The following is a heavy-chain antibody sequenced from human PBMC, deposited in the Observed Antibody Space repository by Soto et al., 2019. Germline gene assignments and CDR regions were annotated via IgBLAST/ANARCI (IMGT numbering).Heavy chain of an antibody. CDR2: TYYRSKWYN. CDR1: GDSVSSNSAA. D-gene: IGHD3-22*01. CDR3: AREGQWLSNWFDP. J-gene: IGHJ5*02. V-gene: IGHV6-1*01. Sequence: PSQTLSLTFAISGDSVSSNSAAWNVIRQSPSRGLEWLGRTYYRSKWYNDYAVSVKSRITINPDTSKNQFSLQLNSVTPEDTTVYYCAREGQWLSNWFDPWGQGTLVTVSS.